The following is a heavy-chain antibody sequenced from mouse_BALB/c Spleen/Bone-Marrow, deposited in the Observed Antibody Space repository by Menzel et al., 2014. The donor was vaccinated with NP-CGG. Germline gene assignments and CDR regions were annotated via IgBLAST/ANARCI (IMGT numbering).Heavy chain of an antibody. CDR1: EYEFPSHD. Sequence: EVKVEESGGGLVQPGESLKLSCESNEYEFPSHDMSWVRKTPEKRLELVAAINSDGGIANYPDTMERRFTISRDNTKKTLYLQMSSLRSDDTALYYCARHGFYYAMDYWGQGTSVTVSS. CDR2: INSDGGIA. V-gene: IGHV5-2*03. CDR3: ARHGFYYAMDY. J-gene: IGHJ4*01.